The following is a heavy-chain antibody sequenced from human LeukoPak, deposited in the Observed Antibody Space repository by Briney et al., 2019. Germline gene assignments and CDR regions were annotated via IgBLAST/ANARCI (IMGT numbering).Heavy chain of an antibody. V-gene: IGHV1-69*04. CDR2: IIPILGIA. J-gene: IGHJ5*02. CDR3: ARVGDYENNWFDP. D-gene: IGHD4-17*01. CDR1: GGTFSSYA. Sequence: VASVNVSCKASGGTFSSYAISWVRPAPGQGLEWMGRIIPILGIANYAQKFQGRVTITADKSTSTAYMELSSLRSEDTAVYYCARVGDYENNWFDPWGQGTLVTVSS.